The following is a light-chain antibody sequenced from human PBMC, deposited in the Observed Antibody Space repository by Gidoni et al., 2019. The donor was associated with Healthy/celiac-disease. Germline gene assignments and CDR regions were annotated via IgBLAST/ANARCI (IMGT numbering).Light chain of an antibody. J-gene: IGKJ3*01. Sequence: DVVMTQSPLSLRVTLGQPASISCRSSQSLVYRDGTTYLNWFQQRPGQSPRRLIYKVSNRDSGVPDRFSGSGSGTDFTLKISRVEAEDVGVYYCMQGTHWPFTFXPXTKVDIK. V-gene: IGKV2-30*01. CDR1: QSLVYRDGTTY. CDR3: MQGTHWPFT. CDR2: KVS.